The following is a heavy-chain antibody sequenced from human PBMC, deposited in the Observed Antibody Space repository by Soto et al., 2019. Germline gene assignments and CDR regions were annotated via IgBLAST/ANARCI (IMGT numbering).Heavy chain of an antibody. J-gene: IGHJ6*02. V-gene: IGHV4-34*01. CDR3: ARYFAVRSNYYYICIVV. D-gene: IGHD3-9*01. CDR1: GGTFSGYY. CDR2: INHSGST. Sequence: SETLSLTCAVYGGTFSGYYWSWIRQPPGKRLEWIGEINHSGSTNYNPSLKSRVTISVDTSKNQFSLKLSSVTAADTAVYYCARYFAVRSNYYYICIVVWRQGTPVTVPS.